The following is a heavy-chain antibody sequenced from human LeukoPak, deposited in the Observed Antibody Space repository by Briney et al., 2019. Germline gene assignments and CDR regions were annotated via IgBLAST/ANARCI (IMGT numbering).Heavy chain of an antibody. J-gene: IGHJ3*02. CDR3: ARHSMLSSTYFGVSDI. D-gene: IGHD6-13*01. V-gene: IGHV4-4*07. CDR2: IFTGGFI. CDR1: GDSISRYY. Sequence: SETLSLACSVSGDSISRYYWNWIRQPAGRGLEWIGRIFTGGFINYNPSLSSRVTVSLDTSKNQVSLKLTSVTAADTAVYYCARHSMLSSTYFGVSDIWGQGTTVTVSS.